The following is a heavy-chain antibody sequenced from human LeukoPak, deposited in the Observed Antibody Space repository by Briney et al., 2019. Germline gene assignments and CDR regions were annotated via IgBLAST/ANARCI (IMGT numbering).Heavy chain of an antibody. Sequence: SETLSLTCAVSGGSISSGGYSWSWIRQPPGKGLEWIGYIYYSGSTYYNPSLKSRVTISVDTSKNQFSLKLSSVTAADTAVYYCARGGVSSSWYGVYRCDYWGQGTLVTVSS. J-gene: IGHJ4*02. D-gene: IGHD6-13*01. CDR3: ARGGVSSSWYGVYRCDY. CDR2: IYYSGST. CDR1: GGSISSGGYS. V-gene: IGHV4-30-4*07.